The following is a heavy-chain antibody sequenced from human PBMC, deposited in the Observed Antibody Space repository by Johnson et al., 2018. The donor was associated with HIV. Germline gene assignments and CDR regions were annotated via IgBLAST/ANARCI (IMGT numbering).Heavy chain of an antibody. CDR3: AKGYYDSPFGFDI. CDR2: ISYDGSNK. J-gene: IGHJ3*02. D-gene: IGHD3-3*01. V-gene: IGHV3-30*18. Sequence: QEQLVESGGGVVQPGRSLRLSCVGSGFTFSSYGMHWVRQAPGKGLEWVAVISYDGSNKYYADPVKGRFTISRDNSKNALYLQMHNLTTEDTAVYYCAKGYYDSPFGFDIWGQGTMVTVSS. CDR1: GFTFSSYG.